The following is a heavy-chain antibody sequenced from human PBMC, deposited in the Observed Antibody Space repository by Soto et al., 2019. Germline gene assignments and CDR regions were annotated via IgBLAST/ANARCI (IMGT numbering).Heavy chain of an antibody. CDR3: AAGRGASPLLRRMLWFDP. CDR2: INQGGGT. Sequence: QVQLQQWGAGLLKPSETLSLTCAVSGGSLSGYYCSWIRQAPGKGLEWIGEINQGGGTNYNPSLKGRLTMSVDTSKNHFSLMMTSVTAADTATYYCAAGRGASPLLRRMLWFDPWGQGSLVTVSS. CDR1: GGSLSGYY. D-gene: IGHD2-15*01. V-gene: IGHV4-34*02. J-gene: IGHJ5*02.